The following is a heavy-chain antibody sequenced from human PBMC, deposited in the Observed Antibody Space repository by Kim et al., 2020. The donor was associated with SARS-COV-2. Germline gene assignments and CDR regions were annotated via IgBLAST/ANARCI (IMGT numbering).Heavy chain of an antibody. CDR2: ISWNSGSI. D-gene: IGHD5-18*01. CDR3: AKDTAMEDTLFFDY. CDR1: GFTFDDYA. V-gene: IGHV3-9*01. J-gene: IGHJ4*02. Sequence: GGSLRLSCAASGFTFDDYAMHWVRQAPGKGLEWVSGISWNSGSIGYADSVKGRFTISRDNAKNSLYLQMNSLRAEDTALYYCAKDTAMEDTLFFDYWGQGTLVTVSS.